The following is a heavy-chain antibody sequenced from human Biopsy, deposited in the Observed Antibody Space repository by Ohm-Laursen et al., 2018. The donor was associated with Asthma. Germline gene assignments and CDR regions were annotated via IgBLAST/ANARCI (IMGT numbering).Heavy chain of an antibody. CDR2: VNTGNGDT. CDR3: AGTYFDFLTGQVKDVFGV. V-gene: IGHV1-3*04. D-gene: IGHD3-9*01. CDR1: GYNFISFA. J-gene: IGHJ3*01. Sequence: ASAKVSCKDSGYNFISFAIHWVRQAPGQRLEWMGWVNTGNGDTKYSQKFQGRVTITRDTSASTAYMELRSLRSEDTATYYCAGTYFDFLTGQVKDVFGVWGQGTMVTVSS.